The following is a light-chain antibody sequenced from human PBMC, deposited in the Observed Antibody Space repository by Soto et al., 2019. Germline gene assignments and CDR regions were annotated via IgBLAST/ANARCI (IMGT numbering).Light chain of an antibody. CDR2: DAS. Sequence: EILFTQSSGTLSLSSGERATLSCRASQSVNSFLAWYQQKPGQAPRLLIYDASNRAAGIPARFSGSGSGTDFTLTISSLEPEDFAVYYCQQRSNWPPITFGQGTRLEIK. V-gene: IGKV3-11*01. CDR3: QQRSNWPPIT. J-gene: IGKJ5*01. CDR1: QSVNSF.